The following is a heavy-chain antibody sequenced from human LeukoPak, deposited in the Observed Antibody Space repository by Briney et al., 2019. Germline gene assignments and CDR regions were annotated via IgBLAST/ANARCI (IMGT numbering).Heavy chain of an antibody. Sequence: SETLSLTCAVYGGSFSGYYWSWIRQPPGKGLEWIGEINHSGGTNYNPSLKSRVTISVDMSKNQFSLKLSSVTAADTAAYYCARDRVYDFWSGYPNWFDPWGQGTLVTVSS. D-gene: IGHD3-3*01. CDR1: GGSFSGYY. V-gene: IGHV4-34*01. CDR3: ARDRVYDFWSGYPNWFDP. J-gene: IGHJ5*02. CDR2: INHSGGT.